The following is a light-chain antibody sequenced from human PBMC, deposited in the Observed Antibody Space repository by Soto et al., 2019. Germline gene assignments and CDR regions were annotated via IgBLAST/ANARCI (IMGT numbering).Light chain of an antibody. CDR1: HSVRSS. CDR3: QQYGNSRLT. J-gene: IGKJ4*01. CDR2: GAS. Sequence: EIVMPQSPATLSVSPGERATLSCRASHSVRSSLAWYQQKPGQAPRLLIHGASTRATGIPGRFSGSGSGTDFTLTISRLEPEDFAVFYCQQYGNSRLTFGGGTKLEIK. V-gene: IGKV3-20*01.